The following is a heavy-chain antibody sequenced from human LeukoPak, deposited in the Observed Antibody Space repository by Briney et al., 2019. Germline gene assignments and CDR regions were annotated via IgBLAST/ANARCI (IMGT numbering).Heavy chain of an antibody. V-gene: IGHV4-31*03. CDR3: ARGIITIFGVAKENWFDP. CDR2: IYYSGST. J-gene: IGHJ5*02. CDR1: GGSISSGGYY. Sequence: PSETLSLTCTVSGGSISSGGYYWSWIRQHPGKGLEWIGYIYYSGSTYYNPSLKSRVTISVDTSKNQFSLKLSSVTAADTAVYYCARGIITIFGVAKENWFDPWGQGTLVTVSS. D-gene: IGHD3-3*01.